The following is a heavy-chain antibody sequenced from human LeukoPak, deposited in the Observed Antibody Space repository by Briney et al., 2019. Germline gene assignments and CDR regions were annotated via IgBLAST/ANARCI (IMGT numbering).Heavy chain of an antibody. CDR3: AVSSTTVTSDYYYGMDV. CDR2: IYQSGST. V-gene: IGHV4-4*02. Sequence: SGTLSLTCAVSGGSISSSKWWSWVRQPPGKGLEWIGEIYQSGSTNYNPSLKSRVTISVDKSKNQFSQKLSSVTAADTAVYYCAVSSTTVTSDYYYGMDVWGQGTTVTVSS. J-gene: IGHJ6*02. CDR1: GGSISSSKW. D-gene: IGHD4-11*01.